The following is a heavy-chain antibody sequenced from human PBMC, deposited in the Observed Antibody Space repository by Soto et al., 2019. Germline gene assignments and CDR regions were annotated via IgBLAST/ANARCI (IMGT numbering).Heavy chain of an antibody. Sequence: PSETLSLTCAVSGGSISSGGYSWSWIRQPPGKGLEWIGYIYHSGSTYYNPSLKSRVTISVDRSKNQFSLKLSSVTAADTAVYYCARSYYDFWSGYYEGADPGLHYFDYWGQGTLVTVSS. CDR3: ARSYYDFWSGYYEGADPGLHYFDY. V-gene: IGHV4-30-2*01. D-gene: IGHD3-3*01. CDR1: GGSISSGGYS. CDR2: IYHSGST. J-gene: IGHJ4*02.